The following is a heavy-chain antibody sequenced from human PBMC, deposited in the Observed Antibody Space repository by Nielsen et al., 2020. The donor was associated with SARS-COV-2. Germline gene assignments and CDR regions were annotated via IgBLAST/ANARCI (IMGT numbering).Heavy chain of an antibody. CDR2: IKQDRSEK. D-gene: IGHD6-19*01. V-gene: IGHV3-7*01. Sequence: GESLKISCAASGFTFSSYWMSWVRQAPGKGLEWVANIKQDRSEKYYVDSVKGRFTISRDNAENSLSLQMNSLRAEDTAVYYCARESVTGTDAFDIWGQGTVVTVSS. J-gene: IGHJ3*02. CDR3: ARESVTGTDAFDI. CDR1: GFTFSSYW.